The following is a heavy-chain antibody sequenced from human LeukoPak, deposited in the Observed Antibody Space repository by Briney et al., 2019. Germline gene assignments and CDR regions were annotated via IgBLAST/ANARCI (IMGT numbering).Heavy chain of an antibody. CDR2: IYPGDSDT. CDR3: ARLGWDLSDIVVVPAARYFDY. V-gene: IGHV5-51*01. D-gene: IGHD2-2*01. Sequence: GESLKISCKGSGYSFTSYWIGWVRQMPGKGLEWMGIIYPGDSDTRYSPSFQGQVTISADKSISTAYLQWSSLKASDTAMYYCARLGWDLSDIVVVPAARYFDYWGQGTLVTVSS. CDR1: GYSFTSYW. J-gene: IGHJ4*02.